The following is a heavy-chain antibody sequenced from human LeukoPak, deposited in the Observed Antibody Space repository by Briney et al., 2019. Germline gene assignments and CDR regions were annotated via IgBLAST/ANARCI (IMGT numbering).Heavy chain of an antibody. D-gene: IGHD2-21*02. Sequence: GRSLRLSCAASGFTFDDYAMHWVRQAPGKGLEWVSGISWNSGSIGYADSVKGRFTISRDNAKNSLYLQMNSLRAEDTALYYCAKAVNLLLGSHNYYFDYWGQGTLVTVSS. CDR2: ISWNSGSI. CDR1: GFTFDDYA. J-gene: IGHJ4*02. CDR3: AKAVNLLLGSHNYYFDY. V-gene: IGHV3-9*01.